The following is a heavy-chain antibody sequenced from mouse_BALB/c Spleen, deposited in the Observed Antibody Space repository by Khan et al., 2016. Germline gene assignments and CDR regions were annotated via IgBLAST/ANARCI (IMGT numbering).Heavy chain of an antibody. V-gene: IGHV2-5-1*01. CDR3: AKEGGNWYFDV. Sequence: QMQLEELGPSLVQPSQSLSITCTVSGFLLTSYGVHWVRQSPGKGLEWLGVIWRGGSTDYNAAFMSRLSITKDKSKSQVFFKMNSLQADDTAIYFCAKEGGNWYFDVWGAGTTVTVSS. CDR2: IWRGGST. CDR1: GFLLTSYG. J-gene: IGHJ1*01.